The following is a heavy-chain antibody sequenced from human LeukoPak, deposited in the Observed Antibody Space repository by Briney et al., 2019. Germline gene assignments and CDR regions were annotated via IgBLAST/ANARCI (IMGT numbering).Heavy chain of an antibody. CDR3: ARGPSFLEWLLSTDNFDY. CDR1: GYTFTNYY. Sequence: ASVKVSCKASGYTFTNYYIHWVRQAPGHGLEWLGISNPSGDSTNYAQKFQGRVTMTRDTSTSTVYMDLSSLRSEDTAVYYCARGPSFLEWLLSTDNFDYWGQGTLVTVSS. V-gene: IGHV1-46*01. CDR2: SNPSGDST. D-gene: IGHD3-3*02. J-gene: IGHJ4*02.